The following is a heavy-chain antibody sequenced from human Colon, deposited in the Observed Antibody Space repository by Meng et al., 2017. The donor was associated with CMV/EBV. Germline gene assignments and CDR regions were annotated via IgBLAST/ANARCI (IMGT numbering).Heavy chain of an antibody. J-gene: IGHJ4*02. Sequence: GESLKISCAASGFTFSNSSMTWVRQAPGKGLEWVSSISSKSDNIYYADSLKGRFTTSRDNGKNSLFLQMNSLRAEDTAVYYCAKSVMAAGITGCFDYWGQGTLVTVSS. CDR1: GFTFSNSS. V-gene: IGHV3-21*06. D-gene: IGHD6-13*01. CDR2: ISSKSDNI. CDR3: AKSVMAAGITGCFDY.